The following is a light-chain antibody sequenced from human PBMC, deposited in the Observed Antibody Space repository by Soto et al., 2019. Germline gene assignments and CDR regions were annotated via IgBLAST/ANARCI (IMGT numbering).Light chain of an antibody. V-gene: IGKV3-11*01. CDR3: QQREDWPRA. CDR1: QSVGDY. CDR2: DAS. Sequence: EIVLSQAPATLSLSPGERATLSCRPSQSVGDYLGWYQQKPGQAPRLLIYDASQRATGAPARFSASGSGTDFTLTISSLEPEDFAIYYCQQREDWPRAFGGGTKVEFK. J-gene: IGKJ4*01.